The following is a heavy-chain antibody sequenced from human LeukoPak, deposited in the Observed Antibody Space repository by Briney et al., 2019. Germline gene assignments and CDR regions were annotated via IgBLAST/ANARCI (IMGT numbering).Heavy chain of an antibody. D-gene: IGHD5-18*01. CDR2: IYPGDSDT. CDR1: GYIFTSYW. CDR3: ARHPGYSYGYTSSDY. V-gene: IGHV5-51*01. Sequence: GESLKISCKGSGYIFTSYWIGWVRQMPGKGLEWMGIIYPGDSDTRYSPSFQGQVTISADKSISTAYLQWSSLKASDTAMYYCARHPGYSYGYTSSDYWGQGTLVTVSS. J-gene: IGHJ4*02.